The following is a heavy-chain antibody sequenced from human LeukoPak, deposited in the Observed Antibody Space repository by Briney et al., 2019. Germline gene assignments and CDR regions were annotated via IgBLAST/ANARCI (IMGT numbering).Heavy chain of an antibody. Sequence: PSETLSLTCTVSGGSISSNYWTWIRQPPGKGLEWIGYIYYTGSTNYYNPSLKSRVTISVDTSKNQFSLKLSSVIAADTAVYYCARVNTYCGGDCCTFDYWGQGTLVTVSS. V-gene: IGHV4-59*01. CDR2: IYYTGST. CDR3: ARVNTYCGGDCCTFDY. D-gene: IGHD2-21*02. J-gene: IGHJ4*02. CDR1: GGSISSNY.